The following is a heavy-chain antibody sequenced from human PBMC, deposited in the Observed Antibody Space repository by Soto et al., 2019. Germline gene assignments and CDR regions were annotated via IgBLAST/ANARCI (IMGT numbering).Heavy chain of an antibody. Sequence: QVQLVQSGAEVKKPGASVKVSCKASGYTFTSYYMHWVRQAPGQGLEWMGWIDPNSGGTNYAQKFQGWVTMTRDTSVSTGYMELSRLGSDDTAVYYCARTQCSSTRCYVGSWDYWGQGTLVAVSS. CDR1: GYTFTSYY. J-gene: IGHJ4*02. D-gene: IGHD2-2*01. CDR3: ARTQCSSTRCYVGSWDY. CDR2: IDPNSGGT. V-gene: IGHV1-2*04.